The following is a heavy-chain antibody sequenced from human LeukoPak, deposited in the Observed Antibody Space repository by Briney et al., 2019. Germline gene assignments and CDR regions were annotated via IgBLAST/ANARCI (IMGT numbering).Heavy chain of an antibody. CDR2: IKQDGSET. V-gene: IGHV3-7*01. J-gene: IGHJ4*02. D-gene: IGHD6-19*01. CDR1: RFTLSNYW. Sequence: GGSLRLSCAASRFTLSNYWMSWVRQAPGKGLEWVANIKQDGSETYYVDSVKGRFTISRDNAKNSLSLQMNSLRAKDRAVYYCARQRGSGCLDYWGQGTLVTVSS. CDR3: ARQRGSGCLDY.